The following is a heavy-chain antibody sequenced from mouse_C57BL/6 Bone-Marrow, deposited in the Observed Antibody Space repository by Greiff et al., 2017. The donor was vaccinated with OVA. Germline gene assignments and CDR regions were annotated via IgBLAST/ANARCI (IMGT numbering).Heavy chain of an antibody. V-gene: IGHV5-12*01. Sequence: EVKLMESGGGLVQPGGSLKLSCAASGFTFSDYYMYWVRQTPEKRLEWVAYISNGGGSTYYPDTVKGRFTISRDNAKNTLYLQMSRLKSEDTAMYYCARQGGYWYFDVWGTGTTVTVSS. J-gene: IGHJ1*03. CDR3: ARQGGYWYFDV. CDR2: ISNGGGST. CDR1: GFTFSDYY.